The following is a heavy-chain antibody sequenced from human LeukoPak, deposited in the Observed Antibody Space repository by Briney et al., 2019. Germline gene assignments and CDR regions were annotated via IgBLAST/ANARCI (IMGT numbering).Heavy chain of an antibody. J-gene: IGHJ5*02. CDR3: ARVFNWNFDWFDP. Sequence: ASVKVSCKASGYTFTDYYMHWVRQAPGQGLEWMGWINPNSGGTNYAQKFQGRVTMTRDTSISTAYMELSRLRSDDTAVYYCARVFNWNFDWFDPWGQGTLVTVSS. CDR1: GYTFTDYY. D-gene: IGHD1-7*01. CDR2: INPNSGGT. V-gene: IGHV1-2*02.